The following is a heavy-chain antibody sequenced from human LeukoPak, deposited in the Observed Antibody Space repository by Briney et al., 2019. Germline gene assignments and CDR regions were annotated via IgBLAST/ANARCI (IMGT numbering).Heavy chain of an antibody. D-gene: IGHD3-10*01. CDR3: ARGYREYYYGSGSYYFYGY. Sequence: AASVKVSCKASGYTFTSYGISWVRQAPGQGLEWMGWISAYNGNTNYAQKLQGRVTMTRNTSISTAYMELSSLRSEDTAVYYCARGYREYYYGSGSYYFYGYWGQGTLVTVSS. V-gene: IGHV1-18*01. CDR1: GYTFTSYG. CDR2: ISAYNGNT. J-gene: IGHJ4*02.